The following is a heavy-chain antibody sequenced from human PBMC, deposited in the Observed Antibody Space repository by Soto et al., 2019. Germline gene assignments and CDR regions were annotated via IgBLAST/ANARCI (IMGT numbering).Heavy chain of an antibody. D-gene: IGHD5-18*01. CDR2: IYYSGST. CDR3: ARYVDTAMVIDY. Sequence: LETLSLTCTVSGGSISSYYWSWIRQPPGKGLEWIGYIYYSGSTNYNPSLKSRVTISVDTSKNQFSLKLSSVTAADTAVYYCARYVDTAMVIDYWGQGTLVTVSS. CDR1: GGSISSYY. J-gene: IGHJ4*02. V-gene: IGHV4-59*01.